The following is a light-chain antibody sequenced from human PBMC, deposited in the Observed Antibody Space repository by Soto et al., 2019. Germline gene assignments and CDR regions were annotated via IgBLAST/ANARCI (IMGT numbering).Light chain of an antibody. Sequence: DIVMTQSPDSLAVSLGERVTINCKSSRSLLNSSNNKSYVAWYQQKPGQPPKLLIYWASTRESGVPDRFSGSGSGTDFTLTISSLQAEDVAVYYCQQYYSTPQTFGQGTKVEIK. CDR2: WAS. CDR1: RSLLNSSNNKSY. CDR3: QQYYSTPQT. V-gene: IGKV4-1*01. J-gene: IGKJ1*01.